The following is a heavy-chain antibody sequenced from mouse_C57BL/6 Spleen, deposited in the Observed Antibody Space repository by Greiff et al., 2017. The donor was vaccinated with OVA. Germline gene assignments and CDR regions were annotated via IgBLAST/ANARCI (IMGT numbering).Heavy chain of an antibody. CDR2: IWSGGST. Sequence: VQLQQSGPGLVQPSQSLSITCTVSGFSLTSYGVHWVRQSPGKGLEWLGVIWSGGSTDDNAAFISRLSISKDNSKSQVFFKMNSLQADDTAIYYCARGSAWFAYWGQGTLVTVSA. CDR1: GFSLTSYG. CDR3: ARGSAWFAY. J-gene: IGHJ3*01. V-gene: IGHV2-2*01.